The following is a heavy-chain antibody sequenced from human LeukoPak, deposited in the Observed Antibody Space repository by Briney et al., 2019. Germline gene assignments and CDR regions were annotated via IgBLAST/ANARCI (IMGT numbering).Heavy chain of an antibody. Sequence: SETLSLTCTVSGVSISSSSYYWGWIRQPPGKGLEWIGSIHYSGSTYYNPSLKSRVTISVDTSKNQFSLKLSSVTAADTAVYYCARHNDGSSWYLGIDYWGQGTLVTVSS. CDR1: GVSISSSSYY. V-gene: IGHV4-39*01. J-gene: IGHJ4*02. CDR3: ARHNDGSSWYLGIDY. D-gene: IGHD6-13*01. CDR2: IHYSGST.